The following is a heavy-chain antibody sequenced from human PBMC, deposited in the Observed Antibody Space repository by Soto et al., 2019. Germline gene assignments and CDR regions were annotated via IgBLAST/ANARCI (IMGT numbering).Heavy chain of an antibody. CDR1: GFSLSSTRVA. V-gene: IGHV2-5*02. Sequence: QITLKESGPTLVKPTQTLTLTCTFSGFSLSSTRVAVGWIRQPPGKALEWLALIYWDDDKRYSPFLKSRLTLXXXTXXNQVVLTKTNMEPVDTATYYCAHSVVAGLGYYFDYWGQGTLVTVSS. CDR2: IYWDDDK. J-gene: IGHJ4*02. D-gene: IGHD6-19*01. CDR3: AHSVVAGLGYYFDY.